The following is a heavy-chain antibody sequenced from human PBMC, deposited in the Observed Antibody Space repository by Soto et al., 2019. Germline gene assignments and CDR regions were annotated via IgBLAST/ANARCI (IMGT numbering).Heavy chain of an antibody. CDR2: ISGSGGST. CDR3: AKGSWVRDPTIYYHYYGMDV. V-gene: IGHV3-23*01. CDR1: GFTFSSYA. D-gene: IGHD3-10*01. J-gene: IGHJ6*02. Sequence: GGSLRLSCAASGFTFSSYAMSWVRQAPGKGLEWVSAISGSGGSTYYADSVKGRFTISRDNSKNTLYLQMNSLRAEDTAVYYCAKGSWVRDPTIYYHYYGMDVWGQGTTVTVSS.